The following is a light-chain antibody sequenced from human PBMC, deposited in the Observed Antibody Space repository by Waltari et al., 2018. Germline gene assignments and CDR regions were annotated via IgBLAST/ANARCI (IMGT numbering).Light chain of an antibody. CDR2: EVI. CDR1: SSDVGGYNY. Sequence: QSALTQPASVSGSPGQSITISCTGTSSDVGGYNYVSWYEQHPGKAPTPIIYEVIDRSSGVSNRFSGSTSANTASLTISGLQTEDEADYYCSSYTRSNTWVFGGGTRLTVL. J-gene: IGLJ3*02. V-gene: IGLV2-14*01. CDR3: SSYTRSNTWV.